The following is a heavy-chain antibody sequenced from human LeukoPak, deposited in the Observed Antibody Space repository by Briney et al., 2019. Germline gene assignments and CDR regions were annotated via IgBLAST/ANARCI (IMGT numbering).Heavy chain of an antibody. Sequence: GGSLRLSCAASGFTFSSYAMSWVRQAPGKGLEWVSAISGSGGSTYYADSVKGRFTISRDNSKNTLYLQMNSLRAEDTAVYYCAKDPGCTNGVCYTEDFDYWGQGTLVTVSS. V-gene: IGHV3-23*01. CDR1: GFTFSSYA. J-gene: IGHJ4*02. CDR2: ISGSGGST. CDR3: AKDPGCTNGVCYTEDFDY. D-gene: IGHD2-8*01.